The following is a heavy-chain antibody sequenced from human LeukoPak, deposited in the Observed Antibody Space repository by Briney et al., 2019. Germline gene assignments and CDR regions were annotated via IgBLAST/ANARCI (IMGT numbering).Heavy chain of an antibody. Sequence: ASVKVSCKASGYTFTSYGISWVRQAPGQGLEWMGWISAYNGNTNYAQKLQGRVTMTTDTSTSTAYMELRSLRSDDTAVYYYARASLLDFWSGYYAFDYWGQGTLVTVSS. V-gene: IGHV1-18*01. J-gene: IGHJ4*02. CDR1: GYTFTSYG. CDR2: ISAYNGNT. D-gene: IGHD3-3*01. CDR3: ARASLLDFWSGYYAFDY.